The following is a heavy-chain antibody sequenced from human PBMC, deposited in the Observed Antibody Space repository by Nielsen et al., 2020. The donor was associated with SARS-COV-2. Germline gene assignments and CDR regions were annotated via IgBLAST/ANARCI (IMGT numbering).Heavy chain of an antibody. D-gene: IGHD6-13*01. CDR1: GFSFSTYW. Sequence: GGSLRLSCAASGFSFSTYWMHWVRQAPGKGLVWVSRINSDGSSTTYADSVKGRFTISRDNAKNTLYLQMNSLRAEDTAVYYCARVHGSSLYYYGMDVWGQGTTVTVSS. J-gene: IGHJ6*02. CDR2: INSDGSST. CDR3: ARVHGSSLYYYGMDV. V-gene: IGHV3-74*01.